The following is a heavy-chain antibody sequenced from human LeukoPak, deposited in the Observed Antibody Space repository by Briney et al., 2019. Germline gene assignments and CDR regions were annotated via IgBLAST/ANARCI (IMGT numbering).Heavy chain of an antibody. CDR2: IYYSGNT. Sequence: SETLSLTCTVSGGSINSYYWSWIRQPPGKRLEWIGYIYYSGNTNYNPSLKSRVTISVDTSKNQFSLKLSSVPAADTAVYYCAGPAPPYSMEAAYWGQGTLVTVSS. D-gene: IGHD2-21*01. V-gene: IGHV4-59*08. CDR3: AGPAPPYSMEAAY. J-gene: IGHJ4*02. CDR1: GGSINSYY.